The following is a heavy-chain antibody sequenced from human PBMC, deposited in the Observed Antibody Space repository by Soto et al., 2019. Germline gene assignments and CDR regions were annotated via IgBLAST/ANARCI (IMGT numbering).Heavy chain of an antibody. D-gene: IGHD6-19*01. V-gene: IGHV3-7*01. J-gene: IGHJ4*02. Sequence: PGGSLRLSCAASGFTFSNYWMSWVRQAPGKGLEWVANIKQDGSENYYVDSVKGRFTTSRDNTKNSFYLQMNSLRAEDTAVYYCASDHINGWKFDYWRRGPLVTVPS. CDR2: IKQDGSEN. CDR1: GFTFSNYW. CDR3: ASDHINGWKFDY.